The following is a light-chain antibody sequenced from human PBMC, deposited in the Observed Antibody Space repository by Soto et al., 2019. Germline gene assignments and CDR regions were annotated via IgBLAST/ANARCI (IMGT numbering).Light chain of an antibody. CDR2: GES. Sequence: EIVMTQSPATLSVSPGERATVSCRASQSVSSNLAWYQQKPGQAPRLLIYGESTRSTGIPARFSGSGSGTEFTLTISSLQSEDFAVYYCQQYNNWRWPFGQGTKVEIK. CDR1: QSVSSN. V-gene: IGKV3-15*01. CDR3: QQYNNWRWP. J-gene: IGKJ1*01.